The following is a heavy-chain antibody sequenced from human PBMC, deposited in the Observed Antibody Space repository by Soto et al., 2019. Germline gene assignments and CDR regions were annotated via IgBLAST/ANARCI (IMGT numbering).Heavy chain of an antibody. CDR1: GGTLRTFP. V-gene: IGHV1-69*01. Sequence: QVQLVQSGAEVKKPGSSVRVSCKASGGTLRTFPISWVRQAPGQGLEWMGGIIPILRTPNYAQKFQGRLTINADESTSTAYMELSSLRSEDTAMYYCARDRSSENYRLSWIDALDMWGQGTMVTVSS. CDR3: ARDRSSENYRLSWIDALDM. CDR2: IIPILRTP. D-gene: IGHD3-22*01. J-gene: IGHJ3*02.